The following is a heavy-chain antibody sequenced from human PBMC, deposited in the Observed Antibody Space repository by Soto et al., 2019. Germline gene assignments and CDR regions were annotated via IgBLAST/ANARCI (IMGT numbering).Heavy chain of an antibody. J-gene: IGHJ6*02. Sequence: GGSLSLSSAASGFNFSSYGMHWVRQAPGKGLEWVAVIWYDGSNKYYADSVKGRFTISRDNSKNTLYLQMNSLRAEDTAVYYCARVISSGSPLGSWWDYYYGMDVWGQGTTVTVSS. D-gene: IGHD3-10*01. CDR3: ARVISSGSPLGSWWDYYYGMDV. CDR1: GFNFSSYG. V-gene: IGHV3-33*01. CDR2: IWYDGSNK.